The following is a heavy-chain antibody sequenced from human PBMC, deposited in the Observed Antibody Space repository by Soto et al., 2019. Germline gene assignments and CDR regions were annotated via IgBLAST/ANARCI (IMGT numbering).Heavy chain of an antibody. J-gene: IGHJ6*02. D-gene: IGHD3-22*01. CDR1: GGTFSSYA. CDR3: ASSNLPVVISHNSYYGMDV. CDR2: IIPIFGTA. Sequence: QVQLVQSGAEVKKPGSSVKVSCKASGGTFSSYAISWVRQAPGQGLEWMGGIIPIFGTANYAQKFQGRVTITADESTSTAYMELSSLRSEDTAVYYCASSNLPVVISHNSYYGMDVWGQGNTVTVSS. V-gene: IGHV1-69*12.